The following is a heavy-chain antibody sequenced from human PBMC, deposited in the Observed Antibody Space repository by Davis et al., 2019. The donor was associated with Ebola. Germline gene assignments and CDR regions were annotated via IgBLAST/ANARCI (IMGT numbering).Heavy chain of an antibody. CDR1: GFTFSSYS. J-gene: IGHJ6*02. Sequence: GGSLRLSCAASGFTFSSYSMNWVRQAPGKGLEWVSSISSSSSYIYYADSVKGRFTISRDNAKNSLYLQMNSLRAEDTAVYYCARAGGYCSSTSCYGILYYYYGMDVWGQGTTVTVSS. V-gene: IGHV3-21*01. D-gene: IGHD2-2*01. CDR2: ISSSSSYI. CDR3: ARAGGYCSSTSCYGILYYYYGMDV.